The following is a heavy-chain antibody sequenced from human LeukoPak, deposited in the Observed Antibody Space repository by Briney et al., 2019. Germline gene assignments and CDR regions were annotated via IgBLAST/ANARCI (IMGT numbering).Heavy chain of an antibody. CDR3: AGARKKSDYVWGSYLPTLDAFDI. Sequence: GASVKVSCKASGYTFTSYDINWVRQATGQGLEWMGWMNPNSGNTGYAQKFQGRVTITRNTSISTAYMELSSLRSEDTAVYYCAGARKKSDYVWGSYLPTLDAFDIWRQGTMVTVSS. D-gene: IGHD3-16*02. V-gene: IGHV1-8*03. J-gene: IGHJ3*02. CDR1: GYTFTSYD. CDR2: MNPNSGNT.